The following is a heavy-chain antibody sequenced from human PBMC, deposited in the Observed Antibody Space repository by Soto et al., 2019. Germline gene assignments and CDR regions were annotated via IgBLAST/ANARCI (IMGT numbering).Heavy chain of an antibody. D-gene: IGHD1-26*01. CDR3: AKEQVRGSYLGYYYGMDV. V-gene: IGHV3-30*18. J-gene: IGHJ6*02. CDR2: ISYDGSNK. Sequence: PGGSLRLSCAASGFTFSSYGMHWVRQSPGKGLEWVAVISYDGSNKYYADSVKGRFTISRDNSKNTLYLQMNSLRAEDTAVYYCAKEQVRGSYLGYYYGMDVWGQGTTVTVSS. CDR1: GFTFSSYG.